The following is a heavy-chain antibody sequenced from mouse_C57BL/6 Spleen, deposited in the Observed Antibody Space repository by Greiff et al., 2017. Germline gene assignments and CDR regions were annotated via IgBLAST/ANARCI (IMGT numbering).Heavy chain of an antibody. CDR3: ARGGLTANLYWYFDV. CDR1: GYTFTDYY. Sequence: VEPGASVKISCKASGYTFTDYYINWVKQRPGQGLEWIGWIFPGSGSTYYNEKFKGKATLTVDKSSSTAYMLLSSLTSEDSAVYFCARGGLTANLYWYFDVWGTGTTVTVSS. V-gene: IGHV1-75*01. J-gene: IGHJ1*03. CDR2: IFPGSGST. D-gene: IGHD4-1*01.